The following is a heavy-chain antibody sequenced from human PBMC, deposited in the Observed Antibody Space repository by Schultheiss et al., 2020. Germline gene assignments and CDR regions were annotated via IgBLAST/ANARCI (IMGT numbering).Heavy chain of an antibody. V-gene: IGHV3-30*04. CDR3: AKDLELLWFGEFPPPDY. CDR1: GFTFSSYA. D-gene: IGHD3-10*01. CDR2: ISYDGSNK. Sequence: GGSLRLSCAASGFTFSSYAMHWVRQAPGKGLEWVAVISYDGSNKYYADSVKGRFTISRDNSKNTLYLQMNSLRAEDTAVYYCAKDLELLWFGEFPPPDYWGQGTLVSVSS. J-gene: IGHJ4*02.